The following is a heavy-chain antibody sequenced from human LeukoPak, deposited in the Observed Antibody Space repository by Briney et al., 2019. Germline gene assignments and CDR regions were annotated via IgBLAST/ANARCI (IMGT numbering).Heavy chain of an antibody. CDR1: GGSVSYYY. V-gene: IGHV4-59*02. Sequence: SETLSLTCTISGGSVSYYYWSWIRQPPPKGLEWIGYIYHTGSTSYSPSLKSRVTISADTSHNHFSLKLSAVTAADTAVYYCASRKLGNDYWGQGTLVTVSS. D-gene: IGHD7-27*01. J-gene: IGHJ4*02. CDR3: ASRKLGNDY. CDR2: IYHTGST.